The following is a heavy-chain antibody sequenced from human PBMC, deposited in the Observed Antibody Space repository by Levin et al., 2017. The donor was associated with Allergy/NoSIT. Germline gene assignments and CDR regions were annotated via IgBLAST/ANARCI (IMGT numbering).Heavy chain of an antibody. V-gene: IGHV3-30*03. CDR1: GFTFSSYG. CDR2: ISYDGSSK. J-gene: IGHJ3*02. Sequence: LSLTCAASGFTFSSYGMHWVRQAPGKGLEWVAVISYDGSSKYYADSVKGRFTISRDNSKNTLYLQMNSLRAEDTAVYYCTIENWNDDGGAFDIWGQGTMVTVSS. D-gene: IGHD1-1*01. CDR3: TIENWNDDGGAFDI.